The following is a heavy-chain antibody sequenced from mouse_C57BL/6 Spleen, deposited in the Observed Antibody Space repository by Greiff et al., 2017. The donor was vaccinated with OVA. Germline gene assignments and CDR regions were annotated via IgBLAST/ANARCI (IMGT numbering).Heavy chain of an antibody. V-gene: IGHV1-42*01. CDR3: AREGGNYDYAMDY. CDR1: GYSFTGYY. J-gene: IGHJ4*01. D-gene: IGHD2-1*01. CDR2: INPSTGGT. Sequence: VQLKESGPELVKPGASVKISCKASGYSFTGYYMNWVKQSPEKSLEWIGEINPSTGGTTYNQKFKAKATLTVDKSSSTAYMQLKSLTSEDSAVYDCAREGGNYDYAMDYWGQGTSVTVSS.